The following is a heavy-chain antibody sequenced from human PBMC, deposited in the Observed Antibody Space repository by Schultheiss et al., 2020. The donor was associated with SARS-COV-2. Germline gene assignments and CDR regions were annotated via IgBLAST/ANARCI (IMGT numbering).Heavy chain of an antibody. CDR2: ISGSGGST. D-gene: IGHD3-22*01. Sequence: GGSLRLSCAASGFTFSSYAMSWVRQAPGKGLEWVSAISGSGGSTYYADSAKGRFTISRDNSKNTLYLQMNSLRAEDTAVYYCAKSELVVVTTALLDYWGQGTLVTVSS. V-gene: IGHV3-23*01. CDR3: AKSELVVVTTALLDY. J-gene: IGHJ4*02. CDR1: GFTFSSYA.